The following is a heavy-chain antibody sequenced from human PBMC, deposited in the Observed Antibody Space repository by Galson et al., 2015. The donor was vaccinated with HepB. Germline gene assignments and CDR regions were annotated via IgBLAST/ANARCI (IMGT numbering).Heavy chain of an antibody. CDR2: IIPIFRTA. CDR1: GGTFSSYT. Sequence: SVKVSCKVSGGTFSSYTISWVRQAPGQGLEWMGGIIPIFRTAKYAQKFQGRVTITADESTSTAYMELSSLRSEDTALYYCARDFVLRPAAHRGMDVWGQGTTVTVSS. J-gene: IGHJ6*02. V-gene: IGHV1-69*13. D-gene: IGHD2-2*01. CDR3: ARDFVLRPAAHRGMDV.